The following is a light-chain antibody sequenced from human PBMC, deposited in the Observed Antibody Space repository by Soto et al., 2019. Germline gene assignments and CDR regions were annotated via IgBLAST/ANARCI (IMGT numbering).Light chain of an antibody. CDR2: DAS. CDR1: QSISSW. J-gene: IGKJ1*01. V-gene: IGKV1-5*01. Sequence: DIQMTQSPSTLSGSGGDRVTITCRASQSISSWLAWYQQKPGKAPKLLIYDASSLESGVPSRFSGSGSGTEFTLTISSLQPDDFATYYCQQYNSYSLFGQGTK. CDR3: QQYNSYSL.